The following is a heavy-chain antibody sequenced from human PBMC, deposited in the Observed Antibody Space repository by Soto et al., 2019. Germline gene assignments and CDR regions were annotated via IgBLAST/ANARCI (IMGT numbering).Heavy chain of an antibody. CDR1: GGSISSYY. V-gene: IGHV4-59*01. D-gene: IGHD1-26*01. Sequence: SETLSLTCTVSGGSISSYYWSWIRQPPGKGLEWIGYIYYSGSTNYNPSLKSRVTISVDTSKNQFSLKLSSVTAADTAVYYCARGIRDHSGSYYWFDPWGQGTLVTVSS. J-gene: IGHJ5*02. CDR3: ARGIRDHSGSYYWFDP. CDR2: IYYSGST.